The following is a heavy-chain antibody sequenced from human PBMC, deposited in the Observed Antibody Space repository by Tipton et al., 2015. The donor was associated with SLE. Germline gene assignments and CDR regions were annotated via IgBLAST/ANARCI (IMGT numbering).Heavy chain of an antibody. J-gene: IGHJ4*02. Sequence: SLRLSCAASGFTSSSYSMNWIRQAPGKGLEWVSYISSSGASVHYADSVRGRFTISRDNTDNSLYLQMNSLRVEDTAVYYCATTRLVGPSDHWGQGTLVTVSS. CDR3: ATTRLVGPSDH. CDR1: GFTSSSYS. CDR2: ISSSGASV. D-gene: IGHD3-16*01. V-gene: IGHV3-48*04.